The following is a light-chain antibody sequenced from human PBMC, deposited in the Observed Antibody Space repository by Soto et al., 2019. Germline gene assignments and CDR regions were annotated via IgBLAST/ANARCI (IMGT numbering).Light chain of an antibody. CDR3: LSFESSLSVV. CDR1: SSNIGAGYD. J-gene: IGLJ2*01. CDR2: GNT. V-gene: IGLV1-40*01. Sequence: QSVLTQPPSVSGAPGQRVTISCTGSSSNIGAGYDVHWYQQLPGRAPKLLIYGNTNRPSGVPDRFSGPQSGASASLAITGHQAEDEGDYYGLSFESSLSVVFGGGTQVTGL.